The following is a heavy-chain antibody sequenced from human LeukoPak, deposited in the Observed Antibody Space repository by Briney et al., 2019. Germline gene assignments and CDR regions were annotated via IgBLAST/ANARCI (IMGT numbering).Heavy chain of an antibody. CDR3: ARAQGRYGSSWYAFDI. J-gene: IGHJ3*02. V-gene: IGHV4-39*07. CDR1: GGSISSSSYY. CDR2: IYSGST. Sequence: SETLSLTCTVSGGSISSSSYYWGWIRQPPGKGLEWIGSIYSGSTYYNPSLKSRVTISVDTSKNQFSLKLSSVTAADTAVYYCARAQGRYGSSWYAFDIWGQGTMVTVSS. D-gene: IGHD6-13*01.